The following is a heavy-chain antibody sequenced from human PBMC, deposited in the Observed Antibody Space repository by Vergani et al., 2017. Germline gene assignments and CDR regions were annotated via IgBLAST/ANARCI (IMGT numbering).Heavy chain of an antibody. V-gene: IGHV3-64*01. J-gene: IGHJ3*02. D-gene: IGHD3-22*01. Sequence: EVQLVESGGGLVQPGGSLRLSCAASGFTFSSYAMHWVRQAPGKGLEYVSAISSNGGSTYYANSVKGRFTISRDNSKNTLYLQMGSLRAEDMAVYYCARDLRGYYDSSGYRSLGAFDIWGQGTTVTVSS. CDR2: ISSNGGST. CDR1: GFTFSSYA. CDR3: ARDLRGYYDSSGYRSLGAFDI.